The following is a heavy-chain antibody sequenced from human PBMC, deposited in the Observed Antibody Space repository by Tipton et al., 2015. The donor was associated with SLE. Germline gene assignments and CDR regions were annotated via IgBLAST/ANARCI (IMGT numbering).Heavy chain of an antibody. CDR2: MNSVSGDT. CDR3: ARGVEWWPYYMDV. J-gene: IGHJ6*03. Sequence: QLVQSGAEVKKPGASVKVSCEASGYTFTDYEINWVRQASGQGLEWMGRMNSVSGDTDFAQKFQGRLTMTRSTSINTAYMELRSLRSEDTAVHYCARGVEWWPYYMDVWGKGTTVTVSS. CDR1: GYTFTDYE. V-gene: IGHV1-8*02. D-gene: IGHD3-3*01.